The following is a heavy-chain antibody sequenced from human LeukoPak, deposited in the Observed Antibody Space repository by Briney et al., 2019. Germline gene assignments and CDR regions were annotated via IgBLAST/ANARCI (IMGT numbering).Heavy chain of an antibody. CDR1: GFTFNSYS. Sequence: GGSLRLSCAASGFTFNSYSMNWVRQAPGKGLEWVSAISGSGGSTYYADSVKGRFTISRDNSKNTLYLQMNSLRAEDTAVYYCAKDGPKYDSSSFFDYWGQGTLVTVSS. V-gene: IGHV3-23*01. CDR3: AKDGPKYDSSSFFDY. J-gene: IGHJ4*02. CDR2: ISGSGGST. D-gene: IGHD3-22*01.